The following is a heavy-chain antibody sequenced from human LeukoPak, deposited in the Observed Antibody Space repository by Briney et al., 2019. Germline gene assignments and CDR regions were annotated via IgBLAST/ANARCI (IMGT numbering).Heavy chain of an antibody. CDR3: ARDVGAGMAAASDF. Sequence: KPSETLSLTCTVSGDSISSSTYYWGWIRQPPGKGLEWIGNIYYSGSTYYNPSLKSRVTISVDTSKNQFSLKLSSVTAADTAVYYCARDVGAGMAAASDFWGQGTLVTVSS. D-gene: IGHD6-13*01. J-gene: IGHJ4*02. CDR1: GDSISSSTYY. CDR2: IYYSGST. V-gene: IGHV4-39*02.